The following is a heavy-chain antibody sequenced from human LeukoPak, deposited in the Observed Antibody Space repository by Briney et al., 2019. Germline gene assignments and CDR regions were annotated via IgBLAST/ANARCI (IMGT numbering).Heavy chain of an antibody. J-gene: IGHJ4*02. D-gene: IGHD5-12*01. CDR3: ARAPPDASGYDSYYFDY. Sequence: GASVKVSCKASGYTFTGYYMHWVRQAPGQGLEWMGWINPNSGGTNYAQKFQGWVTMTRDTSISTAYMELSRLRSDDTAVYYCARAPPDASGYDSYYFDYWGQGTLVTVSS. CDR1: GYTFTGYY. V-gene: IGHV1-2*04. CDR2: INPNSGGT.